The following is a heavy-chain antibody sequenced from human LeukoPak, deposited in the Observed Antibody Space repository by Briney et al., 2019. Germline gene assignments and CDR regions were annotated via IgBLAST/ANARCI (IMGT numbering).Heavy chain of an antibody. V-gene: IGHV4-34*01. CDR1: GGSFSGYY. J-gene: IGHJ4*02. CDR2: INHSGST. Sequence: SETLSLTCAVYGGSFSGYYWGWIRQPPGKGLEWIGEINHSGSTNYNPSLKSRVTMSVDTYKNQFSLKLSSVTAADTAVYYCARSRSYFDYWGQGTLVTVSS. CDR3: ARSRSYFDY.